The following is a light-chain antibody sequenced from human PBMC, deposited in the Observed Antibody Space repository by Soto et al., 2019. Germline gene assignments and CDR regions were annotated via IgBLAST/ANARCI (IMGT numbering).Light chain of an antibody. CDR1: QGISSA. CDR3: QQFST. CDR2: DAS. Sequence: AIPLTQSPSSLSASVGDRVTITCRASQGISSALAWYQQKPGKAPKLLIYDASSLESGVPSRFSGSGSGTDFTLTISSLQPEDCATYYCQQFSTFGQGTKLEIK. V-gene: IGKV1-13*02. J-gene: IGKJ2*02.